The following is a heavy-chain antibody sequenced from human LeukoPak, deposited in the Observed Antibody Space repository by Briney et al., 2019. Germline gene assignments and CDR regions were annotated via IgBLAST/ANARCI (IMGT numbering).Heavy chain of an antibody. J-gene: IGHJ1*01. Sequence: ASVKVSCKTSGYTFSSYTIHWVRQAPGQRLEWMGWMDAGNGNTKYPQKFQGRVTITRDTSATTAYMELSSLRSEDTAVYYCARDGWLTTEYFQHWGQGTLVTVSS. CDR3: ARDGWLTTEYFQH. D-gene: IGHD6-19*01. V-gene: IGHV1-3*01. CDR1: GYTFSSYT. CDR2: MDAGNGNT.